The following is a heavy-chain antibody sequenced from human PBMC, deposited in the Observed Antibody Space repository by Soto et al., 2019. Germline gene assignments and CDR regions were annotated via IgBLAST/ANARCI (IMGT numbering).Heavy chain of an antibody. CDR1: GYTFTNYD. CDR3: ARGRRYCTTTSCYPPALFPYGMDV. CDR2: INPDSDNT. J-gene: IGHJ6*02. D-gene: IGHD2-2*01. V-gene: IGHV1-8*01. Sequence: ASVKVSCKTSGYTFTNYDINWVRQAAGQGLEWMGWINPDSDNTGYAQKFQGRVTMTRDTSISTAYMELNSLRSEDTAVYYCARGRRYCTTTSCYPPALFPYGMDVWGQGTTVTVSS.